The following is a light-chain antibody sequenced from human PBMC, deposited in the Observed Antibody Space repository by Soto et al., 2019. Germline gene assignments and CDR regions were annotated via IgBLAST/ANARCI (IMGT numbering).Light chain of an antibody. CDR1: SSYVGGYNY. V-gene: IGLV2-14*01. CDR2: EVS. CDR3: SPYTSSSTPWV. J-gene: IGLJ3*02. Sequence: QSALTQPASVSGSPGQSITISCSGTSSYVGGYNYVSWYQQHPGKAPKLMIYEVSNRPSGVSNRFSGSKSGNTASLTISGLQAEDEADYYCSPYTSSSTPWVFGGGTKLTVL.